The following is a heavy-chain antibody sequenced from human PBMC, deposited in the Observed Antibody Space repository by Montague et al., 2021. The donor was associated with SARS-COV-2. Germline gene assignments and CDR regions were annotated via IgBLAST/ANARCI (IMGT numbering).Heavy chain of an antibody. D-gene: IGHD3-16*01. J-gene: IGHJ6*02. CDR3: ARGGTYHYGMDV. CDR2: IYYTGNT. V-gene: IGHV4-4*02. Sequence: SETLSLTCAVSDGSISSPNWWNWVRQPPGKGLEWIGEIYYTGNTNYNPSLKSRVTVFIDKSKNHFSLQLSSVTAADTAVYYCARGGTYHYGMDVRGQGTTVAVSS. CDR1: DGSISSPNW.